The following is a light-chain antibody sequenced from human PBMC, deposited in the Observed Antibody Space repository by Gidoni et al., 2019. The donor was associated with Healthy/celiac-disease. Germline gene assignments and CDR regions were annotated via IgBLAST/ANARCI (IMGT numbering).Light chain of an antibody. Sequence: DIQITQPPSSLSASVGDRVTITCRASQSISSYLNWYQQKPGKAPKLLIYAAASLQSGVPSRFSGSRSGTEFTLTISSLQPEDFTTYYCQQSYSTPRTFGQGTRLEIK. J-gene: IGKJ5*01. V-gene: IGKV1-39*01. CDR2: AAA. CDR1: QSISSY. CDR3: QQSYSTPRT.